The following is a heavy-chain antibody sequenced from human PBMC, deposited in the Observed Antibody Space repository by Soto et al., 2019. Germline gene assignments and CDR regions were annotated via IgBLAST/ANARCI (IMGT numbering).Heavy chain of an antibody. CDR2: ISYDGSNK. D-gene: IGHD3-22*01. Sequence: ALRLSCAASGFTLSSYGMHRGRPAPGKGVGWVAVISYDGSNKYYADSVKGRFTISRDNSKNTLYLQMNSLRAEDTAVYYCAKDSPTYDSSGYYYSHFDYWGQGTLVTVSS. V-gene: IGHV3-30*18. CDR1: GFTLSSYG. CDR3: AKDSPTYDSSGYYYSHFDY. J-gene: IGHJ4*02.